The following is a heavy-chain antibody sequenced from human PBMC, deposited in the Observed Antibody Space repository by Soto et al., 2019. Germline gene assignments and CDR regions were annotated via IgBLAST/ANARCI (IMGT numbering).Heavy chain of an antibody. V-gene: IGHV3-11*06. CDR1: GFTFSDYY. D-gene: IGHD3-10*01. CDR2: ISGSGSSA. CDR3: ARGGVENWKYCFRV. Sequence: GGSLRLSCAASGFTFSDYYMNWIRQAPGKGLEWVSYISGSGSSANYADSVRGRFTISRDNTKNSLYLQMNSLTAEDTAVYYCARGGVENWKYCFRVWGQGTLVTVSS. J-gene: IGHJ4*02.